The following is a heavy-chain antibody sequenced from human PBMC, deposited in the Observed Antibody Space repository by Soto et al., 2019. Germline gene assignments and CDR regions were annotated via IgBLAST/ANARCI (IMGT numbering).Heavy chain of an antibody. CDR2: IYYSGST. D-gene: IGHD3-3*01. J-gene: IGHJ5*02. CDR3: ARFSDFWSGYYSYNWFDP. V-gene: IGHV4-31*03. CDR1: GGSISSGGYY. Sequence: KPSETLSLTCTVSGGSISSGGYYWSWIRQHPGKGLEWIGYIYYSGSTYYNPSLKSRVTISVDTSKNQFSLKLSSVTAADTAVYYCARFSDFWSGYYSYNWFDPWGQGTLVTVSS.